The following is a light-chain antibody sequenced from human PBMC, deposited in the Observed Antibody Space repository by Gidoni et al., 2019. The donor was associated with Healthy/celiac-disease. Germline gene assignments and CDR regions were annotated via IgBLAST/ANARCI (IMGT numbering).Light chain of an antibody. CDR2: AAS. Sequence: DIQMTQSPSSLSASVGDRVTITCRASQSISSYLNWYQQKPGKAPKLLLYAASSLQSGVPSRFSGSGSGTDFTLTISSLQPEDFATYYCQQSYSTPCTFXXXTKVEIK. CDR1: QSISSY. V-gene: IGKV1-39*01. CDR3: QQSYSTPCT. J-gene: IGKJ2*02.